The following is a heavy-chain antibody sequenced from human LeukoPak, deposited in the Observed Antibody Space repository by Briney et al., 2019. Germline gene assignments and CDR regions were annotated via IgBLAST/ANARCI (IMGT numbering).Heavy chain of an antibody. D-gene: IGHD4-17*01. J-gene: IGHJ4*02. Sequence: SETLSLTCTASGGSISSGGYYWSWIRQHPGKGLEWIGYIYYSGSTYYNPSLKSRVTISVDTSKNQFSLRLSSVTAADTAVYYCARGDLTTVTAFDYWGQGTLVTVSS. CDR2: IYYSGST. CDR3: ARGDLTTVTAFDY. CDR1: GGSISSGGYY. V-gene: IGHV4-31*03.